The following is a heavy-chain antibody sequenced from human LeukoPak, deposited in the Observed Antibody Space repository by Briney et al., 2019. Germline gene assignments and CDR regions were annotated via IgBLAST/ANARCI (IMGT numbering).Heavy chain of an antibody. J-gene: IGHJ4*02. Sequence: PSETVSLTCAVSGGSISSGGYSWSWIRQPPGKGLEWIGYIYHSGSTYYNPSLKSRVTISVDRSKNQFSLKLSSVTAADTAVYYCAREGDYGALDYWGQGTLVTVSS. CDR1: GGSISSGGYS. V-gene: IGHV4-30-2*01. CDR2: IYHSGST. D-gene: IGHD4-17*01. CDR3: AREGDYGALDY.